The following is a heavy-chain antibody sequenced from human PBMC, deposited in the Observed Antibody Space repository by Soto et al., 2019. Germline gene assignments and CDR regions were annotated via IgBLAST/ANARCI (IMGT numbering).Heavy chain of an antibody. CDR3: ARETLYYFDY. Sequence: GGSLRLSCAASGFTFSSYAMHWVRQAPGKGLEWVAVISYDGSNKYYADSVKGRFTISRDNSKNTLYLQMNSLRAEDTAVYYCARETLYYFDYWGQGTLVTVSS. CDR1: GFTFSSYA. J-gene: IGHJ4*02. CDR2: ISYDGSNK. V-gene: IGHV3-30-3*01.